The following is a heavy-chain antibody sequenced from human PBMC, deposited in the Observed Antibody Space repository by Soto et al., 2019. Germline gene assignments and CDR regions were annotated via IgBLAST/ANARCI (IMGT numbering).Heavy chain of an antibody. Sequence: ASVKVSCKASGYTFTSYGISWVRQAPGQGLEWMGWISAYNGNTNYAQKLQGRVTMTTDTSTSTAYMELRSLRSDDTAVYYCARSSWDFDWLDYYYGMDVWGQGTTVTVS. V-gene: IGHV1-18*01. D-gene: IGHD3-9*01. CDR2: ISAYNGNT. J-gene: IGHJ6*02. CDR1: GYTFTSYG. CDR3: ARSSWDFDWLDYYYGMDV.